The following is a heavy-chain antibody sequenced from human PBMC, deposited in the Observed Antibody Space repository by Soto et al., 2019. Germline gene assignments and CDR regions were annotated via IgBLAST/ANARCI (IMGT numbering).Heavy chain of an antibody. V-gene: IGHV1-69*13. J-gene: IGHJ5*02. CDR3: ARYYYDSSGQTMGNWFDP. Sequence: GASVKVSCKASGGTFSSYAISWVRQAPGQGLEWMGGIIPIFGTANYAQKFQGRVTITADESTSTAYMELSSLRSEDTAVYYCARYYYDSSGQTMGNWFDPWGQGTLVTVSS. D-gene: IGHD3-22*01. CDR1: GGTFSSYA. CDR2: IIPIFGTA.